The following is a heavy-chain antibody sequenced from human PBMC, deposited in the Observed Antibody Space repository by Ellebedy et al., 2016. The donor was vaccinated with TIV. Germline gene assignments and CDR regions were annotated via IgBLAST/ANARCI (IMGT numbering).Heavy chain of an antibody. CDR3: ARQVLSGYYGH. J-gene: IGHJ4*02. CDR2: IDPSDSYT. CDR1: GYTFTNYW. D-gene: IGHD3-22*01. Sequence: RESLKISCRGSGYTFTNYWITWVRQMPGKGLEWMGRIDPSDSYTTYSPSLQGHVTISADKSISTAYLQWSSLKASDTAVYYCARQVLSGYYGHWGQGTLVTVSS. V-gene: IGHV5-10-1*01.